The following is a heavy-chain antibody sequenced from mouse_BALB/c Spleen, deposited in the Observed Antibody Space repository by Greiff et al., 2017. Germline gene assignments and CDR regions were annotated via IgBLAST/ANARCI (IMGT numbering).Heavy chain of an antibody. Sequence: EVQVVESGGGLVQPGGSRKLSCAASGFTFSSFGMHWVRQAPEKGLEWVAYISSGSSTIYYADTVKGRFTISRDNAKNTLYLQMSSLKSEDTAMYYCARRWGKYGNYFDYWGQGTTLTVSS. CDR1: GFTFSSFG. J-gene: IGHJ2*01. V-gene: IGHV5-17*02. CDR3: ARRWGKYGNYFDY. CDR2: ISSGSSTI. D-gene: IGHD2-10*02.